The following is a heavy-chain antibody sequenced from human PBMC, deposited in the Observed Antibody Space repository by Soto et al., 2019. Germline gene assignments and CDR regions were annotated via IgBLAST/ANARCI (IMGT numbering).Heavy chain of an antibody. CDR3: ARDGRYYGMDV. CDR2: INAGNGNT. V-gene: IGHV1-3*01. J-gene: IGHJ6*02. CDR1: VYTFSSYA. D-gene: IGHD1-1*01. Sequence: SVKLYCKASVYTFSSYAMHWVRKAPGQRLEWMGWINAGNGNTKYSQKFQGRVTITRDTSASTAYMELSSLRSEDTAVYYCARDGRYYGMDVWGQGTTVTVSS.